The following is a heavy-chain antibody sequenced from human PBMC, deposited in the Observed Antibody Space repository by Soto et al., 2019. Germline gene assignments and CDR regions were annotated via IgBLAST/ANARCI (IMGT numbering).Heavy chain of an antibody. J-gene: IGHJ4*02. Sequence: GASVKVSCKASGGTFSSYAISWVRQAPRQGLEWMGGIIPIFGTANYAQKFQGRVTITADESTSTAYMELSSLRSEDTAVYYCARDFGRDYCTNGVCRPRFDYWGQGTLVTVSS. D-gene: IGHD2-8*01. CDR3: ARDFGRDYCTNGVCRPRFDY. CDR1: GGTFSSYA. V-gene: IGHV1-69*13. CDR2: IIPIFGTA.